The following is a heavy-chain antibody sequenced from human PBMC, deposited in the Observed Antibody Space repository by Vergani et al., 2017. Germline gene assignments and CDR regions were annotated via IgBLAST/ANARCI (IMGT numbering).Heavy chain of an antibody. D-gene: IGHD3-10*01. CDR3: GGVADFYGLGSRLLDL. J-gene: IGHJ5*02. CDR2: MYHSGST. CDR1: GGPMSGYY. V-gene: IGHV4-59*01. Sequence: QVRVQELGPGLVKPSETLSPTCSVLGGPMSGYYWSWIRQPPGKELEWIGYMYHSGSTNYHPSLGTRVTISGDTSKNQFSLKLNAVTAADTAVYYCGGVADFYGLGSRLLDLWGQGILVTDSS.